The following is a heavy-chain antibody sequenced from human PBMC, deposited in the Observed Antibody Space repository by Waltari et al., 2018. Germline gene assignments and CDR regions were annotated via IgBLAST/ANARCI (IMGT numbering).Heavy chain of an antibody. CDR3: VRLPTGGGWFVY. CDR1: GYDFGDYC. V-gene: IGHV5-51*01. CDR2: IVPGDSDT. J-gene: IGHJ4*02. D-gene: IGHD2-15*01. Sequence: EVLLGQSGAEVRKPGDSLTISCKGSGYDFGDYCIGWVRQMPGKGLEGMGNIVPGDSDTRYMPSFEGQVTSSVDKSISTAYLQWKSLKSSDTAMYFCVRLPTGGGWFVYWGQGTLVTVSS.